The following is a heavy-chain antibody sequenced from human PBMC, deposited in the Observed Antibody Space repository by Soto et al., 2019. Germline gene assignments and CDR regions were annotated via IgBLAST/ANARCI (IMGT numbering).Heavy chain of an antibody. CDR3: ARDRGTSHRCYTYHLDV. D-gene: IGHD2-15*01. CDR2: ISVYTGNT. J-gene: IGHJ6*04. V-gene: IGHV1-18*04. CDR1: GYNWSAYV. Sequence: VKVDCKASGYNWSAYVVSWVRMAKRQGLEWLGWISVYTGNTKQAQKFQDRVTLTTEASTGTAYLELRSLRSDDSAAYYCARDRGTSHRCYTYHLDVLGEGTMVTVSS.